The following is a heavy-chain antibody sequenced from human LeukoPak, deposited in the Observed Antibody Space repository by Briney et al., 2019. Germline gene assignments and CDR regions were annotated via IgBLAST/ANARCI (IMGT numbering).Heavy chain of an antibody. CDR3: ARAGRSYYYYMDV. J-gene: IGHJ6*03. V-gene: IGHV4-39*07. CDR1: GGSISSSSYY. CDR2: INHSGST. Sequence: PSETLSLTCTVSGGSISSSSYYWGWIRQPPGKGLEWIGEINHSGSTNYNPSLKSRVTISVDTSKNQFSLKLSSVTAADTAVYYCARAGRSYYYYMDVWGKGTTVTVSS. D-gene: IGHD1-26*01.